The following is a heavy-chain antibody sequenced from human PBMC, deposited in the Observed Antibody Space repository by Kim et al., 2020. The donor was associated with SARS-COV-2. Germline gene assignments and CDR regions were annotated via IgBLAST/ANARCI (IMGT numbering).Heavy chain of an antibody. D-gene: IGHD2-2*01. CDR1: GFTFTSSA. Sequence: SVKVSCKASGFTFTSSAVQWVRQARGQRLEWIGWIVVGSGNTNYAQKFQERVTITRDMSTSTAYMELSSLRSEDTAVYYCAAVPSYVVVGYYGMDVWGQGTTVTVSS. J-gene: IGHJ6*02. CDR3: AAVPSYVVVGYYGMDV. CDR2: IVVGSGNT. V-gene: IGHV1-58*01.